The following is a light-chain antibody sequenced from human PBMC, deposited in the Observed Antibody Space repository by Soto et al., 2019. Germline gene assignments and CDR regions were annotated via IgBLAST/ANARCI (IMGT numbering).Light chain of an antibody. V-gene: IGKV1-9*01. CDR3: QQLS. CDR1: QGISSY. J-gene: IGKJ1*01. Sequence: DIQLTQSPSFLSASVGDRVTITCRASQGISSYLAWYQQKPGKAPKLLIYAASTLQSGVPSRFSGSGSGTEFTLTISSLQPEDFATYYCQQLSFGQGTKVEIK. CDR2: AAS.